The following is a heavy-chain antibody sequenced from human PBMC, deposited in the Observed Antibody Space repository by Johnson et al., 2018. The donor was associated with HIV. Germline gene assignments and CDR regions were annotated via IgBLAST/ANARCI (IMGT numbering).Heavy chain of an antibody. CDR2: LSSSGSSI. Sequence: QVPLVESGGAFFKPRGSLRLSCAASGFIFMDYYISWIRQAPGKGLEWVSSLSSSGSSIYYADSVKVRFTISRDNAKSSLYQQMNGLRAGDTAVYYCATSISTPPGAFDIWGQGTVVTVSS. J-gene: IGHJ3*02. CDR1: GFIFMDYY. CDR3: ATSISTPPGAFDI. D-gene: IGHD6-6*01. V-gene: IGHV3-11*04.